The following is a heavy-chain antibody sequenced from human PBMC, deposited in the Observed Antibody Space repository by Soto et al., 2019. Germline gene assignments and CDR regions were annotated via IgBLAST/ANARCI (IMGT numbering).Heavy chain of an antibody. V-gene: IGHV3-23*01. J-gene: IGHJ4*02. Sequence: LQSGGGLVQPGGSLRLSCAGSGFTYGAYAMSWVRQAPGKGLEWVSSISGSGGNTFYADSVKGRFTISRDNSNNTLYLQMNSLRAEDTAVYYCAKDPPGRHIIVVTALDCWGQGTLVTVSA. CDR1: GFTYGAYA. CDR2: ISGSGGNT. D-gene: IGHD2-21*02. CDR3: AKDPPGRHIIVVTALDC.